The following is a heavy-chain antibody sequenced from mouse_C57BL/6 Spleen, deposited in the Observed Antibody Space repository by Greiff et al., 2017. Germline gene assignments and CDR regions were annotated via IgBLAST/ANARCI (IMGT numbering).Heavy chain of an antibody. J-gene: IGHJ3*01. CDR3: ARGYYGAY. D-gene: IGHD1-2*01. CDR2: IYPGSGST. Sequence: LQQPGASVKMSCKASGYTFTSYWITWVKQRPGQGLEWIGDIYPGSGSTNYNEKFKSKATLTVDTSSSTAYMQLSSLTSEDSAVYYCARGYYGAYWGQGTLVTVSA. CDR1: GYTFTSYW. V-gene: IGHV1-55*01.